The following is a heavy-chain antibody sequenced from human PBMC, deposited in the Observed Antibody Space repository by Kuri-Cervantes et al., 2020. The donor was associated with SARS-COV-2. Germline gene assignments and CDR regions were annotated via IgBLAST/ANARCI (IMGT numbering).Heavy chain of an antibody. CDR1: GYSISSGYY. CDR3: AGVGRSSSYSLAARDY. Sequence: SETLSLTCAASGYSISSGYYWGWIRQPPGKGLEWIGSIHHSGSTYYNPSLKSRVTISVDTSKNQFSLKLSSVTAADTAVYYCAGVGRSSSYSLAARDYWGQGTLVTVSS. D-gene: IGHD6-6*01. J-gene: IGHJ4*02. V-gene: IGHV4-38-2*01. CDR2: IHHSGST.